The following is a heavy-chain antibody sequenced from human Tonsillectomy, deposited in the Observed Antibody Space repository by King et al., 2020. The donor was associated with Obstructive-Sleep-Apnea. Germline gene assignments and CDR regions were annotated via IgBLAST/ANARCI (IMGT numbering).Heavy chain of an antibody. J-gene: IGHJ4*01. Sequence: VQLQESGPGLVKPSETLSLTCTVSGGSISSYYWSWIRQPPGKGLEWIAFIHYNGSTNDNPSLKSRVTISVDTSKNQFSLKLRSVTAADTAVYYCARHFQSTGSLGWFDYWGHGTLVTVSS. CDR1: GGSISSYY. D-gene: IGHD6-19*01. CDR3: ARHFQSTGSLGWFDY. V-gene: IGHV4-59*08. CDR2: IHYNGST.